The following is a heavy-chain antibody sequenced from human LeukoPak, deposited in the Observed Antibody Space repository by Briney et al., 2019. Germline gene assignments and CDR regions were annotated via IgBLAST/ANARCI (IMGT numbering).Heavy chain of an antibody. CDR2: INSDGSST. J-gene: IGHJ4*02. CDR3: ARDPTAVSNEAQYYFDY. Sequence: GGSLRLSCAASGFTFSSYWMHWVRQAPGKGLVWVSRINSDGSSTNYADSVKGRFTISRDNAKNTLYLQMNSLRAEDTAVYYCARDPTAVSNEAQYYFDYWGQGTLVTVSS. V-gene: IGHV3-74*01. D-gene: IGHD4-17*01. CDR1: GFTFSSYW.